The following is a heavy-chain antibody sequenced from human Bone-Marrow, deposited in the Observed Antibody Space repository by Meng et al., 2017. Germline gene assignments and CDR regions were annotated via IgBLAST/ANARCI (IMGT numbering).Heavy chain of an antibody. J-gene: IGHJ4*02. CDR3: ARDRQTLGYCSGGSCYPDSFDY. CDR1: GFTFSYYE. Sequence: GGSLRLSCAASGFTFSYYEMTWVRQAPGKGLEWVSYITSGGTTIYYADSVKGRFTISRDNAKKSLYLYMNSLRAEDTAVYYCARDRQTLGYCSGGSCYPDSFDYWGQGTLVTVSS. CDR2: ITSGGTTI. V-gene: IGHV3-48*03. D-gene: IGHD2-15*01.